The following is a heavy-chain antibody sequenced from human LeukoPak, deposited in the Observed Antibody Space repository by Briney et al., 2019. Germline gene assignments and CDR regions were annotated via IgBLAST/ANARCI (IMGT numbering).Heavy chain of an antibody. D-gene: IGHD6-6*01. J-gene: IGHJ4*02. CDR1: GYSFTSYW. CDR2: IDPSDSYN. Sequence: GESLKISCKGSGYSFTSYWISWVRQMPGKGLEWMGTIDPSDSYNNYSPSFQGYVTISADKSISTAYLQWSSLKASDTAMYYCARAYSRSRFDYWGQGTLVTVSS. CDR3: ARAYSRSRFDY. V-gene: IGHV5-10-1*01.